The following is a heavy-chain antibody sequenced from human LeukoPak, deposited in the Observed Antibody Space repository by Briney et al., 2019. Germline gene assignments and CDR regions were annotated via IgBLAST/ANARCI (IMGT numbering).Heavy chain of an antibody. CDR2: ISGSGGST. CDR3: ARDAYYYDTSVYYYFDY. J-gene: IGHJ4*02. D-gene: IGHD3-22*01. Sequence: GGSLRLSCAASGFTFSSYAMSWVRQAPGKGLEWVSAISGSGGSTYYADSVKGRFTISRDNSKNTLYLQMNSLRAEDTAIYYCARDAYYYDTSVYYYFDYWGQGTLVTVSS. CDR1: GFTFSSYA. V-gene: IGHV3-23*01.